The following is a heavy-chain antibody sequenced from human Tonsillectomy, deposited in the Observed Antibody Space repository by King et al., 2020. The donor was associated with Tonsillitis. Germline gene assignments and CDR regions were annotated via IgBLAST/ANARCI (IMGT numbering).Heavy chain of an antibody. J-gene: IGHJ4*02. CDR3: ARDRWGCSSGGSCYSFDY. Sequence: VQLVESGGGVVQPGRSLRLSCAASGFTFSIYAMHWVRQAPGKGLEWVAVISYDGSNKYYADSVKGRFTISRDNSKNTLYLQMNSLRAEDTAVYYCARDRWGCSSGGSCYSFDYWGQGTLVTVSS. CDR2: ISYDGSNK. CDR1: GFTFSIYA. D-gene: IGHD2-15*01. V-gene: IGHV3-30*04.